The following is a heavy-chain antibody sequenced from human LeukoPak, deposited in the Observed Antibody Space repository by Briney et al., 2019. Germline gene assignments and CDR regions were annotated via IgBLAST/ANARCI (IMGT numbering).Heavy chain of an antibody. CDR1: GGTFSSSA. V-gene: IGHV1-69*04. D-gene: IGHD5-18*01. Sequence: AASVKVSCKTSGGTFSSSAITWVRQAPGQGLEWMGRIIPALNITSYAQKFQGRVTITADTSTCTAYMELSSLRSEETAVYYCARDQGLTAPPPYGLDVWGQGTTVTVSS. J-gene: IGHJ6*02. CDR2: IIPALNIT. CDR3: ARDQGLTAPPPYGLDV.